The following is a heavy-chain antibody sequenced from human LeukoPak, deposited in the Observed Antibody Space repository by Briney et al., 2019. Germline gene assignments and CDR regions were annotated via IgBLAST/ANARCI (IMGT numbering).Heavy chain of an antibody. CDR3: AKALIGTGGYFQH. CDR1: GFTFSSYG. Sequence: PGGSLRLSCAASGFTFSSYGMHWVRQAPGKGLEWVSAISGSGGSTYYADSVKGRFTISRDNSKNTLYLQMNSLRAEDTAVYYCAKALIGTGGYFQHWGHGALVTVSS. V-gene: IGHV3-23*01. J-gene: IGHJ1*01. CDR2: ISGSGGST. D-gene: IGHD1-1*01.